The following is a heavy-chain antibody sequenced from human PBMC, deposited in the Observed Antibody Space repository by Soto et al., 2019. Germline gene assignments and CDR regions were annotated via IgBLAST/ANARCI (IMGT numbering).Heavy chain of an antibody. CDR3: ARESAGMGDFDY. D-gene: IGHD2-15*01. Sequence: PGGSLRLSCAASGFTFSSYSMNWVRQAPGKGLEWVSSISSSSSYIYYADSVKGRFTISRDNAKNSLYLQMNSLRAEDTAVYYCARESAGMGDFDYWGQGTLVTVSS. V-gene: IGHV3-21*01. J-gene: IGHJ4*02. CDR2: ISSSSSYI. CDR1: GFTFSSYS.